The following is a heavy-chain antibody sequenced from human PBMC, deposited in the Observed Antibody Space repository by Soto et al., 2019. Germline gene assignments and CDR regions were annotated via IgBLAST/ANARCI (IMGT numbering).Heavy chain of an antibody. Sequence: GASVKVSCKASGGTSSSYAISWVRQAPGQGLEWMGGIIPIFGTANYAQKFQGRVTITADESTSTAYMELSSLRSEDTAVYYCARGGWKDDYYYYGMDVWGQGTMVTVSS. CDR3: ARGGWKDDYYYYGMDV. CDR1: GGTSSSYA. V-gene: IGHV1-69*13. CDR2: IIPIFGTA. D-gene: IGHD5-12*01. J-gene: IGHJ6*02.